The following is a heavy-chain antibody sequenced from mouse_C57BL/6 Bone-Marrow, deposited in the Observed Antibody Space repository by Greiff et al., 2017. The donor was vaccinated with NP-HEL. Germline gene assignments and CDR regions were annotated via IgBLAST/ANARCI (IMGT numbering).Heavy chain of an antibody. V-gene: IGHV1-81*01. D-gene: IGHD2-5*01. CDR3: ARTGNYSNYGDYAMDY. CDR1: GYTFTSYG. Sequence: QVQLQQSGAELARPGASVKLSCKASGYTFTSYGISWVKQRTGQGLEWIGEIYPRSGNTYYNEKFKGKATLTADKSSSTAYMELRSLTSEDSAVYFCARTGNYSNYGDYAMDYWGQGTSVTVSS. J-gene: IGHJ4*01. CDR2: IYPRSGNT.